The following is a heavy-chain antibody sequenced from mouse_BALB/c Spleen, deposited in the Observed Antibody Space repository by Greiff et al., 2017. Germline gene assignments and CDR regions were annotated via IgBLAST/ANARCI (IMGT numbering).Heavy chain of an antibody. CDR2: ISSGSSTI. Sequence: EVQLVESGGGLVQPGGSRKLSCAASGFTFSSFGMHWVRQAPEKGLEWVAYISSGSSTIYYADTVKGRFTISRDNPKNTLFLQMTSLRSEDTAMYYCARQYYYGSSYYFDDWGQGTTLTVSS. D-gene: IGHD1-1*01. V-gene: IGHV5-17*02. CDR3: ARQYYYGSSYYFDD. J-gene: IGHJ2*01. CDR1: GFTFSSFG.